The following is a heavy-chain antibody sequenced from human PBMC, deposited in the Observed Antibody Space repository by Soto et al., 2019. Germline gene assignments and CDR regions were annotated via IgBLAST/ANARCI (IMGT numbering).Heavy chain of an antibody. CDR1: GFIFSSYA. Sequence: QVQLVESGGGVVQPGRSLRLSCAASGFIFSSYAMHWVRQAPGKGLEWVAVISYDGSNKYYADSVKGRFTITRDNTNNTRYLQMNSLRADNTAVYYYARAGLLHGMDFWGHGHRVTVSS. J-gene: IGHJ6*02. V-gene: IGHV3-30-3*01. CDR3: ARAGLLHGMDF. D-gene: IGHD2-15*01. CDR2: ISYDGSNK.